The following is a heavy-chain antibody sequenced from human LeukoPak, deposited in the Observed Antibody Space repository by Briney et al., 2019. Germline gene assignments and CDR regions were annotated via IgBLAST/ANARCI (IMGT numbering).Heavy chain of an antibody. Sequence: SETLSLTCSVSGGSMSTNNYHWGWIRQPPGKGLEWIGSISYRGTTYYNPSLKSRVTISVDTSENLFSLKVNYVTAADTAVYYCARRAAVGKNWFDPWGQGTLVTVSS. CDR3: ARRAAVGKNWFDP. CDR1: GGSMSTNNYH. CDR2: ISYRGTT. J-gene: IGHJ5*02. V-gene: IGHV4-39*01. D-gene: IGHD6-13*01.